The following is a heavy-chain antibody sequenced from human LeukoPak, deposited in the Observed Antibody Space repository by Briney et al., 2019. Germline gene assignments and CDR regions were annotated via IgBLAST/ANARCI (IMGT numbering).Heavy chain of an antibody. D-gene: IGHD6-19*01. CDR1: GFTFSSYW. Sequence: GGSLRLSCVASGFTFSSYWMTWVRQAPGKGLEWLANIKEDGSIQYYLDSVRGRFTISRDNAKTSVYLQLNSLRADDTTVYYCARDVWTGVAVSDYWGQGTLVTVSS. CDR3: ARDVWTGVAVSDY. CDR2: IKEDGSIQ. V-gene: IGHV3-7*01. J-gene: IGHJ4*02.